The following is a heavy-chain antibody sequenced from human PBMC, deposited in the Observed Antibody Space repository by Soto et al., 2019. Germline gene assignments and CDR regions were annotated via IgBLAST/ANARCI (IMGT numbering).Heavy chain of an antibody. CDR3: ARYDFWSGYKGLDFDY. CDR2: ISYDGSNK. D-gene: IGHD3-3*01. Sequence: GGSLRLSCAASGFTFSSYAMHWVRQAPGKGLEWVAVISYDGSNKYYADSVKGRFTISRDNSKNTPYLQMNSLRAEDTAVYYCARYDFWSGYKGLDFDYWGQGTLVTVSS. CDR1: GFTFSSYA. J-gene: IGHJ4*02. V-gene: IGHV3-30-3*01.